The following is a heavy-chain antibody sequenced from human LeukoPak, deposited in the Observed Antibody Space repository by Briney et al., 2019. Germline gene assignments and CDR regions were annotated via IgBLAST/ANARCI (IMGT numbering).Heavy chain of an antibody. V-gene: IGHV3-23*01. CDR1: GFTVSSNY. D-gene: IGHD3-22*01. J-gene: IGHJ4*02. Sequence: GGSLRLSCAASGFTVSSNYMSWVRQAPGKGLEWVSAISGSGGSTYYADSVKGRFTISRDNSKNTLYLQMNSLRAEDAAVYYCAKEGAPSMIVVVITTGIDYWGQGTLVTVSS. CDR3: AKEGAPSMIVVVITTGIDY. CDR2: ISGSGGST.